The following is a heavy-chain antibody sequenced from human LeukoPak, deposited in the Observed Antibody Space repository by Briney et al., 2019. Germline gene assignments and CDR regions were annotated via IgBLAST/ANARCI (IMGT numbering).Heavy chain of an antibody. CDR1: GFTFSSYS. CDR3: ARGMSGYYGMDV. CDR2: IRYDGSNK. V-gene: IGHV3-30*02. Sequence: WGSLRLSCAASGFTFSSYSMHWVRQAPGKGLEWVAFIRYDGSNKYYADSVKGRFTIYRDNSKNTLYLQMNSLRAEDTAVYYCARGMSGYYGMDVWGQGTTVTVSS. J-gene: IGHJ6*02.